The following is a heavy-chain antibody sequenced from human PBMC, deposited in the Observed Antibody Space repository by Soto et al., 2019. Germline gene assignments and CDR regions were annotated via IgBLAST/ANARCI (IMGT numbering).Heavy chain of an antibody. CDR1: GYTFTSYD. CDR3: AGTSSGWYGFDY. Sequence: ASVKVSFKASGYTFTSYDINWVRQATGQGLEWMGWMNPNSGNTGYAQKFQGRVTMTRNTSISTAYMELSSLRSEDTAVYYCAGTSSGWYGFDYWGQGTLVTVSS. CDR2: MNPNSGNT. J-gene: IGHJ4*02. D-gene: IGHD6-19*01. V-gene: IGHV1-8*01.